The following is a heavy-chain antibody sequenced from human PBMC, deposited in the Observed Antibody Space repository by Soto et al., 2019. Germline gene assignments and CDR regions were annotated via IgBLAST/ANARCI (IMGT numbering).Heavy chain of an antibody. CDR3: ARASPYYYGSGRYNWFDP. V-gene: IGHV4-34*01. D-gene: IGHD3-10*01. Sequence: PSETLSLTCAVYGGSFSGYYWSWIRQPPGKGLGWIGEINHSGSTNYNPSLKSRVTISVDTSKNHFSLKLSSVTAADTAVYYCARASPYYYGSGRYNWFDPWGQGTLVTVPS. CDR1: GGSFSGYY. CDR2: INHSGST. J-gene: IGHJ5*02.